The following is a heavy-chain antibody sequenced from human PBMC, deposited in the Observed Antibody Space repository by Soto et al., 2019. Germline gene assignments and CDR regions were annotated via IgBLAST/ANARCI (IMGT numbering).Heavy chain of an antibody. Sequence: SETLSLTCTVSGGSISSGGYYWSWIRQHPGKGLEWIGCIYYSGSTYYNPSLKSRVTISVDTSKNQFSLKLSSVTAADTAVYYCASAYYYDTRGFDPWGQGTLVTVSS. CDR3: ASAYYYDTRGFDP. CDR2: IYYSGST. CDR1: GGSISSGGYY. V-gene: IGHV4-31*03. J-gene: IGHJ5*02. D-gene: IGHD3-22*01.